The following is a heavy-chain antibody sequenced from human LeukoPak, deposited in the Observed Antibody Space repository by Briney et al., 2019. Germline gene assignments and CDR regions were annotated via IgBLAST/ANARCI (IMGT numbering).Heavy chain of an antibody. Sequence: PGGSLRLSCAASGFTFSSYSMNWVRQAPGKGLEWVSSISSSSSYIYYADSVKGRFTISRDNAKNSLYLQMSSLRAEDTAVYYCARGEDIVLMVYAMESDLFFDYWGQGTLVTVSS. D-gene: IGHD2-8*01. CDR2: ISSSSSYI. V-gene: IGHV3-21*01. CDR1: GFTFSSYS. J-gene: IGHJ4*02. CDR3: ARGEDIVLMVYAMESDLFFDY.